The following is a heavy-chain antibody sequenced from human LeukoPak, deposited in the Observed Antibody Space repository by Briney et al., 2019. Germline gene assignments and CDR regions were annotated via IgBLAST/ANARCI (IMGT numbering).Heavy chain of an antibody. Sequence: ASVKVSCKASGYTFTGNYMHWLRQAPGQGLEWMGWINPNSGGTNYAQRFQGRVTMTRDTSISTAYMELSRLRSDDTAVYYCARDVAQYTSSSDFDYWGQGTLVTVSS. J-gene: IGHJ4*02. V-gene: IGHV1-2*02. CDR1: GYTFTGNY. D-gene: IGHD6-6*01. CDR3: ARDVAQYTSSSDFDY. CDR2: INPNSGGT.